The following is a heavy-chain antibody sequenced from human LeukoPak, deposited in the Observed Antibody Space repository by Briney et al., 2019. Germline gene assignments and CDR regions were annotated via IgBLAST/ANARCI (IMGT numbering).Heavy chain of an antibody. J-gene: IGHJ2*01. V-gene: IGHV3-48*04. CDR1: GFTFSNAW. CDR3: ARDRANWGTVWYFDL. Sequence: GGSLRLSCAASGFTFSNAWMNWVRQAPGKGLEWISYISSSGNTVYYADSVKGRFTISRDNARNSLYLHMNSLRAEDTAVFYCARDRANWGTVWYFDLWGRGTLVTVSS. D-gene: IGHD7-27*01. CDR2: ISSSGNTV.